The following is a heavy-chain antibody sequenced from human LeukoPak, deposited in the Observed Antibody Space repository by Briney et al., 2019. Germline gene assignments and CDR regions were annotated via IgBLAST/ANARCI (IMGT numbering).Heavy chain of an antibody. J-gene: IGHJ6*02. CDR3: AKDRGPLRFLEWFPRSDYYYGMDV. CDR2: ISYDGGNK. V-gene: IGHV3-30*18. D-gene: IGHD3-3*01. Sequence: GGSLRLSCAASGFTFSSYGMHWVRQAPGKGLEWVAVISYDGGNKYYADSVKGRFTISRDNSKNTLYLQMNSLRAEDTAVYYCAKDRGPLRFLEWFPRSDYYYGMDVWGQGTTVTVSS. CDR1: GFTFSSYG.